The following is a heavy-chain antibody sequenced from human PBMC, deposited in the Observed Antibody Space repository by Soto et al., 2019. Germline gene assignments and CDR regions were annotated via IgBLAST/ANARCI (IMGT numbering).Heavy chain of an antibody. J-gene: IGHJ5*02. CDR3: ASSKASGNWFDP. V-gene: IGHV4-39*01. CDR1: GGSISSSSYY. CDR2: IYYSGST. D-gene: IGHD2-2*01. Sequence: SETLSLTCTVSGGSISSSSYYWGWIRQPPGKGLEWIGSIYYSGSTYYNPSLKSRVTISVDTSKNQFSLKLSSVTAADTAVYYCASSKASGNWFDPWGQGTLVTGSS.